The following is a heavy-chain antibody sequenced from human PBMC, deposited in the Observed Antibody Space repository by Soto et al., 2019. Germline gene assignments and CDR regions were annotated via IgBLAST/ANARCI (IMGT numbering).Heavy chain of an antibody. D-gene: IGHD4-17*01. Sequence: QVQLQESGPGLVVPSGTLSLNCAVFGGYITSRDWGSWVRQPPGGGLEWIGEVHHSGTTNYNPALKRRLPMSIGASKNRVGRRRTSGTAADTGVYYCAGRSHGDSGEFLGGNWGQGTLVTVSS. CDR3: AGRSHGDSGEFLGGN. CDR1: GGYITSRDW. V-gene: IGHV4-4*02. CDR2: VHHSGTT. J-gene: IGHJ1*01.